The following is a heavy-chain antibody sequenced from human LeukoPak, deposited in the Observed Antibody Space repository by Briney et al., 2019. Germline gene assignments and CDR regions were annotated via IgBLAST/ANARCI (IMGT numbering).Heavy chain of an antibody. CDR3: AKESAWEGELPDYFDY. D-gene: IGHD1-26*01. V-gene: IGHV3-30*18. CDR2: ISYDGSNK. Sequence: GGSLRLSCAASGFTFSSYGMHWVRQAPGKGLEWVAVISYDGSNKYYADSVEGRFTISRDNSKNTLYLQMNSLRAEDTAVYYCAKESAWEGELPDYFDYWGQGTLVTVSS. CDR1: GFTFSSYG. J-gene: IGHJ4*02.